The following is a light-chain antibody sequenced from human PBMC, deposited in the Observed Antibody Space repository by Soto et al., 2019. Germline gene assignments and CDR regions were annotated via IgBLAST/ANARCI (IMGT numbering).Light chain of an antibody. CDR2: GAS. J-gene: IGKJ4*01. CDR1: QSVSSSY. Sequence: IVLMQSPGPLSLSPGEIATLSCRSSQSVSSSYLAWYQQKPGKAPRLLNYGASSRATGSPDRFSGSGSGTDFTLTISRLEPEDLAVYYCQQYGSSPLTFGGGTKVEIK. V-gene: IGKV3-20*01. CDR3: QQYGSSPLT.